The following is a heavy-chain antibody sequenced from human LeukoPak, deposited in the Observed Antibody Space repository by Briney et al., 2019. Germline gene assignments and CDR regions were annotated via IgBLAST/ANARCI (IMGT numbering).Heavy chain of an antibody. Sequence: PSETLSLTCTVSGGSISSSSYYWGWIRQPPGKGLEWIGSIYYSGGTYYNPSLKSRVTISVDTSKNQFSLKLSSVTAADTAVYYCARPVVPIAAADAFDIWGQGTMVTVSS. CDR2: IYYSGGT. CDR3: ARPVVPIAAADAFDI. D-gene: IGHD6-13*01. J-gene: IGHJ3*02. V-gene: IGHV4-39*01. CDR1: GGSISSSSYY.